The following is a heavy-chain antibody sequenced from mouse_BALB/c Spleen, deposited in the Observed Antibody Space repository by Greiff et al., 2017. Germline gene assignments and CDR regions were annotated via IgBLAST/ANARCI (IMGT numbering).Heavy chain of an antibody. J-gene: IGHJ4*01. Sequence: EVQLVESGGGLVQPGGSLKLSCAASGFTFSSYGMSWVRQTPDKRLELVATINSNGGSTYYPDSVKGRFTISRDNAKNTLYLQMSSLKSEDTAMYYCARAYYRYDVGYYYAMDYWGQGTSVTVSS. V-gene: IGHV5-6-3*01. D-gene: IGHD2-14*01. CDR2: INSNGGST. CDR1: GFTFSSYG. CDR3: ARAYYRYDVGYYYAMDY.